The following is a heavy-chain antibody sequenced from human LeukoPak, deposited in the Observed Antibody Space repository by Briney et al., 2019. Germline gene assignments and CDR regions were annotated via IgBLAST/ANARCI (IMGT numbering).Heavy chain of an antibody. D-gene: IGHD2-15*01. CDR2: INPSGGRT. Sequence: ASVKVSCKASGGTFSSYAISWVRQAPGQGLEWMGIINPSGGRTSYGQKFQGRVTMTRDTSTSTVYMELSSLRSEDTAVYYCARVHCSGGSCYSLFDYWGQGTLVTVSS. V-gene: IGHV1-46*01. CDR3: ARVHCSGGSCYSLFDY. J-gene: IGHJ4*02. CDR1: GGTFSSYA.